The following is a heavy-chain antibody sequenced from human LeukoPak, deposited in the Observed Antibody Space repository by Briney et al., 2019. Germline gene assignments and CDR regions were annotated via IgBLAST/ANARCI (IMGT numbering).Heavy chain of an antibody. CDR2: INHSGST. J-gene: IGHJ4*02. V-gene: IGHV4-34*01. Sequence: PSETLSLTCTVSGGSISSYWWSWIRQPPGKGLEWIGEINHSGSTNYNPSLKSRVTISVDTSKNQFSLKLSSVTAADTAVYYCARGRRLGELSLRGSSYFDYWGQGTLVTVSS. CDR3: ARGRRLGELSLRGSSYFDY. D-gene: IGHD3-16*02. CDR1: GGSISSYW.